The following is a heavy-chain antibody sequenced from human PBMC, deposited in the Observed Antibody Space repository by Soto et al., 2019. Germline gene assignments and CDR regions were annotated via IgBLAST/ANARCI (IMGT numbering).Heavy chain of an antibody. CDR3: ARSIDP. CDR2: IYYSGST. J-gene: IGHJ5*02. V-gene: IGHV4-59*08. CDR1: GVSISSYY. Sequence: SETLSLTCTVSGVSISSYYWSWIRQPPGKGLEWIGYIYYSGSTNYNPSLKSRVTISVDTSKNQLSLKLSSVTAADTAVYYCARSIDPWGQGTLVTVSS.